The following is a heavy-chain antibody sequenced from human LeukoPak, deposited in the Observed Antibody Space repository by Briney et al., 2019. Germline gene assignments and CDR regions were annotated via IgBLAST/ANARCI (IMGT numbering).Heavy chain of an antibody. CDR1: GYSFTIYW. CDR2: IYPGDSET. J-gene: IGHJ4*02. CDR3: ARTAEASSGYSY. V-gene: IGHV5-51*01. Sequence: GESLKISCKGAGYSFTIYWIGWVRQMPGKGLEWMGIIYPGDSETRYSPSFQGQVTISADKSINTAYLQWSSLKASDTAMYYCARTAEASSGYSYWGQGTLVTVSS. D-gene: IGHD3-22*01.